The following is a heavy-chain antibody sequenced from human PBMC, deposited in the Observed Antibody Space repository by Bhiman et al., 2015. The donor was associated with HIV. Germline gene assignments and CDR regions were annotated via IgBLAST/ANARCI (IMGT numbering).Heavy chain of an antibody. Sequence: DVQVLESGGSLVQPGGSLRLSCAASGFTFSTHAMTWVRQAPGKGLEWVSSITDSGSSTYYADSVKGRFTISRDNSKNTLYLQMNSLRAEDTAVYYCAKVGPRGGWFSFDYWGQGTLVTVSP. V-gene: IGHV3-23*01. D-gene: IGHD6-19*01. CDR2: ITDSGSST. CDR3: AKVGPRGGWFSFDY. CDR1: GFTFSTHA. J-gene: IGHJ4*02.